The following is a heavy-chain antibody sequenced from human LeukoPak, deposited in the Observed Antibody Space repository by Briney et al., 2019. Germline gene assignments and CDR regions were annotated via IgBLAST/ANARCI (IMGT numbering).Heavy chain of an antibody. Sequence: ASVKVSCKASGYTFTSYDINWVRQATGQGLEWMGWMNSNSGNTGYAQKFQGRVTMTRNTSISTAYMELSSLRSEDTAVYYCARSKAVAGGVFDYWGQGTLVTVSS. CDR3: ARSKAVAGGVFDY. CDR2: MNSNSGNT. D-gene: IGHD6-19*01. CDR1: GYTFTSYD. J-gene: IGHJ4*02. V-gene: IGHV1-8*01.